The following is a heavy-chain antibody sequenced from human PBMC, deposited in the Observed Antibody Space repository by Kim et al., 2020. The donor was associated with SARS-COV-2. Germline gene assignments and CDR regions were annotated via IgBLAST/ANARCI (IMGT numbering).Heavy chain of an antibody. CDR3: ARDRGFGESYTDY. CDR1: GFTFSSYG. D-gene: IGHD3-10*01. J-gene: IGHJ4*02. V-gene: IGHV3-33*05. CDR2: ISYDGSNK. Sequence: GGSLRLSCAASGFTFSSYGMHWVRQAPGKGLEWVAVISYDGSNKYYADSVKGRFTISRDNSKNTLYLQMNSLRAEDTAVYYCARDRGFGESYTDYWGQGTLVTVSS.